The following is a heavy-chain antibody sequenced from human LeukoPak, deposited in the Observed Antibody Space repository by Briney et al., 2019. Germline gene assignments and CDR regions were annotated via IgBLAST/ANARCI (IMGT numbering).Heavy chain of an antibody. V-gene: IGHV1-8*03. J-gene: IGHJ6*03. CDR2: MNPNSGNT. Sequence: PKASVKVSCKASGYTFTSYDINWVRQATGQGLEWMGWMNPNSGNTGYAQKFQGRVTITRNTSISTAYMELSSLRSEDTAVYYCARWGSSSWRYYYYYYYMDVWGKGTTVTISS. CDR1: GYTFTSYD. D-gene: IGHD6-13*01. CDR3: ARWGSSSWRYYYYYYYMDV.